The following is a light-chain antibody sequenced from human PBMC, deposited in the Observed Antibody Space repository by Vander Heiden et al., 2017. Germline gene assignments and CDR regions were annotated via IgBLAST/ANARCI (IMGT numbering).Light chain of an antibody. CDR2: KAS. CDR1: QDITNW. J-gene: IGKJ1*01. Sequence: DIQMTQSPSTLSASVGDRVTNTCRASQDITNWLAWYQQKPGKVPKLLIYKASNLESGVPSRFRGSGSGTEFTLTISSLQPDDFATYYCQQYNSVSPQTFGQGTKVEIK. CDR3: QQYNSVSPQT. V-gene: IGKV1-5*03.